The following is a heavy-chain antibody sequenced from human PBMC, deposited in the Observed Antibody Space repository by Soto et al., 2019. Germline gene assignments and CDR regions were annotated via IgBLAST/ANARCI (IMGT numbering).Heavy chain of an antibody. Sequence: SETLSLTCTVSGGSISSYYWSWIRQPPGKGLEWIGYIYYSGSTNYNPSLKSRVTISVDTSKNQFSLKLSSVTAADTAVYYCARETKSPGGIAPGSYAIDIWGQGTMVTVSS. D-gene: IGHD6-25*01. J-gene: IGHJ3*02. CDR2: IYYSGST. V-gene: IGHV4-59*01. CDR1: GGSISSYY. CDR3: ARETKSPGGIAPGSYAIDI.